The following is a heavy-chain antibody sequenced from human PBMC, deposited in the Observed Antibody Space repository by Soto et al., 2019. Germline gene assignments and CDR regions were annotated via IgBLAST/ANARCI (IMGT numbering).Heavy chain of an antibody. Sequence: QVQLQQWGAGLLKPSETLSLTCAVYGGSFSGYYWSWIRQPPGKGLEWIGEINHSGSTNYNPSLKSRVTISVDTSKNQFSRKLSSVTAADTAVYYCARGRGYSSSWFYYYYGMDVWGQGTTVTVSS. V-gene: IGHV4-34*01. J-gene: IGHJ6*02. CDR3: ARGRGYSSSWFYYYYGMDV. CDR1: GGSFSGYY. D-gene: IGHD6-13*01. CDR2: INHSGST.